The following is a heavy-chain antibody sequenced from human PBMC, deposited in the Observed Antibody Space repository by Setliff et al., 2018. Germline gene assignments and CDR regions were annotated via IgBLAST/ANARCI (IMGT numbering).Heavy chain of an antibody. Sequence: GGSLRLSCAASGFTFSSYSMNWVRQAPGKGLEWVAVISYDGSNKYYADSVKGRFTISRDNSKNTLYLQMNSLRAEDTAVYYCARDRSGSYDYWGQGTLVTVSS. CDR3: ARDRSGSYDY. J-gene: IGHJ4*02. CDR1: GFTFSSYS. D-gene: IGHD1-26*01. CDR2: ISYDGSNK. V-gene: IGHV3-30*03.